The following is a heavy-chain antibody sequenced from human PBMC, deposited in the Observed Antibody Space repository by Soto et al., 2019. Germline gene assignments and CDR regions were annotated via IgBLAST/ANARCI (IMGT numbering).Heavy chain of an antibody. J-gene: IGHJ4*02. CDR3: ARLYCSSTSCYFDY. D-gene: IGHD2-2*01. V-gene: IGHV4-59*08. CDR1: GGSISSYY. CDR2: IYYSGST. Sequence: SETLSLTCTVSGGSISSYYWSWIRQPPGKGLEWIGYIYYSGSTNYNPSLKSRVTISVDTSKNQFSLKLSSVTAADTAVYYCARLYCSSTSCYFDYWGQGTLVTVPQ.